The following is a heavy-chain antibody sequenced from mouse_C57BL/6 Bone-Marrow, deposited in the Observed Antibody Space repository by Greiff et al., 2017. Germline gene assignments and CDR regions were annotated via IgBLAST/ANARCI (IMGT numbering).Heavy chain of an antibody. CDR1: GYAFSSSW. D-gene: IGHD2-12*01. J-gene: IGHJ4*01. CDR3: ARGGYYSGDAMDY. Sequence: QVQLQQSGPELVKPGASVKISCKASGYAFSSSWMNWVKQRPGKGLEWIGRIYPGDGDTNYNGKFKGKATLTADKSSSTAYMQLSSLTSEGSAVYFGARGGYYSGDAMDYWGQGTSVTVSS. V-gene: IGHV1-82*01. CDR2: IYPGDGDT.